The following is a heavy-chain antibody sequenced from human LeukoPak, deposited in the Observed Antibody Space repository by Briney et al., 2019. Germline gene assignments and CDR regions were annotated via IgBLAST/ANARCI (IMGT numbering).Heavy chain of an antibody. CDR2: LSDSGRNT. CDR1: GFTFSSYA. Sequence: PGGSLRLSRTASGFTFSSYAMSWARQAPGKGLEWVSGLSDSGRNTYYADSVKGRFTVSRDNSKNTLYLQMNSLRAEDTAVYYCGKYIVATSHLDNWGQGTLVTVSS. V-gene: IGHV3-23*01. D-gene: IGHD5-12*01. CDR3: GKYIVATSHLDN. J-gene: IGHJ4*02.